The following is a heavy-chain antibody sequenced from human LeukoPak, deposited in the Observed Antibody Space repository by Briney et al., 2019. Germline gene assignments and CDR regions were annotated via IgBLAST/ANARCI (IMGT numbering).Heavy chain of an antibody. J-gene: IGHJ4*02. Sequence: SEILSLTCTVSGGSVGGSYWTWIRQPPGGGLQWIGFIFSSGGTNYNPSLKSRVAIYSDTSKNQVSLRVTSVTAADTAVYYCATGGAYTSGWYNIWGQGTLVSVSS. CDR3: ATGGAYTSGWYNI. V-gene: IGHV4-4*09. D-gene: IGHD6-19*01. CDR2: IFSSGGT. CDR1: GGSVGGSY.